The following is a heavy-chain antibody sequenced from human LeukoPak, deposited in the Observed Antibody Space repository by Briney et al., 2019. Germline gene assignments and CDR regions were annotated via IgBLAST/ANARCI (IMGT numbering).Heavy chain of an antibody. Sequence: ASVKVSCKASGYTFTTYGVTWVRQAPGQGLEWMGWTSTYNGNTVCAQKFQGRLTVTTDTSTSTVYMELRGLRSDDTAVYYCARVHSNNWYQSDYWGQGTLVTVSS. J-gene: IGHJ4*02. CDR2: TSTYNGNT. D-gene: IGHD6-13*01. CDR1: GYTFTTYG. V-gene: IGHV1-18*01. CDR3: ARVHSNNWYQSDY.